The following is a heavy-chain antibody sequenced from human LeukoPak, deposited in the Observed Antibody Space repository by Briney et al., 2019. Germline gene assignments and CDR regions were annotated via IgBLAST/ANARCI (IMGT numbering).Heavy chain of an antibody. J-gene: IGHJ4*02. CDR2: IYPGDSDT. CDR3: ARRDYGGNNYFDY. Sequence: GESLKISFKASGYSFTNNWIGWVRQMPGKGLEWMGIIYPGDSDTRYSPPFKGQVTISADKSISTAYLQWSSLKASDTAMYYCARRDYGGNNYFDYWGQGTLVTVSS. D-gene: IGHD4-23*01. V-gene: IGHV5-51*01. CDR1: GYSFTNNW.